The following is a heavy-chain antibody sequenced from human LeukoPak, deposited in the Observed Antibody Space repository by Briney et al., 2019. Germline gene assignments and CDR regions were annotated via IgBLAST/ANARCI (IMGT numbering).Heavy chain of an antibody. Sequence: SQTLSLTCDISGDSVSSKSATWTWIRQSPSRGLEWLGRTYYQSKWKYGYGVSVKSRITINPDTSKNQFSLHLNSVTPEDTAVYYCARSEAGTIDYWGQGTLVTVSP. J-gene: IGHJ4*02. CDR2: TYYQSKWKY. CDR3: ARSEAGTIDY. V-gene: IGHV6-1*01. D-gene: IGHD6-13*01. CDR1: GDSVSSKSAT.